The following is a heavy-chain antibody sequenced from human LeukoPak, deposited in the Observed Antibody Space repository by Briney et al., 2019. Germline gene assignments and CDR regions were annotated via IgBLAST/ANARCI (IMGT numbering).Heavy chain of an antibody. J-gene: IGHJ6*03. CDR3: ARGDFAATTLSYYYYYMDV. V-gene: IGHV4-34*01. D-gene: IGHD5-12*01. CDR1: GGSFSGYY. CDR2: INHSGST. Sequence: SETLSLTCAVYGGSFSGYYWSWIRQSPGKGLEWIGEINHSGSTNYNPSLKSRVTISVDTSKNQFSLKLSSVTAADTAVYYCARGDFAATTLSYYYYYMDVWGKGTTVTVSS.